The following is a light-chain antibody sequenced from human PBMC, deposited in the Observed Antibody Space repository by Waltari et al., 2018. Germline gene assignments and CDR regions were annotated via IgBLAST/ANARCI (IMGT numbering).Light chain of an antibody. CDR2: AAS. J-gene: IGKJ5*01. CDR1: QGISNY. CDR3: QQLTSYSIP. Sequence: IQLSQSPSSLSASVGDRVTITCRASQGISNYLVWYQQKPGKAPQLLIYAASTLQSGVPSRFSGGGSGTDFTLTISSLQPEDFATYYCQQLTSYSIPFGQGTRLEIK. V-gene: IGKV1-9*01.